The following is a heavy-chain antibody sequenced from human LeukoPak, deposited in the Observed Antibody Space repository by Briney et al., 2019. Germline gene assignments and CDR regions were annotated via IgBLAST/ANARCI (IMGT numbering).Heavy chain of an antibody. V-gene: IGHV3-23*01. CDR2: TTGTGGST. J-gene: IGHJ4*01. CDR3: AKGPGTIISFSDY. Sequence: QSGGSLRVSCAASGLSFSSYAMSWVRQGPRKRLEWVSTTTGTGGSTYYADSVKGRVTISRDNSKNTLYLQMNSLRAEDTAVYYCAKGPGTIISFSDYWGHGTLVTVSS. D-gene: IGHD2-8*01. CDR1: GLSFSSYA.